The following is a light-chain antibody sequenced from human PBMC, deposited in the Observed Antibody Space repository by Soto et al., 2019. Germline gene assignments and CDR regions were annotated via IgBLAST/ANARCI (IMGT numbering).Light chain of an antibody. CDR2: ANT. J-gene: IGLJ1*01. CDR1: SSNIGAGYD. CDR3: QSYDSSLSGSGV. V-gene: IGLV1-40*01. Sequence: QSVLTQPPSVSGAPGQRVTISCTGSSSNIGAGYDVHWYQQLPGTAPKLLIYANTNRPSGVPDRFSGPQSGTSASLAITGLQAQDEADYYCQSYDSSLSGSGVFGTGTKLTVL.